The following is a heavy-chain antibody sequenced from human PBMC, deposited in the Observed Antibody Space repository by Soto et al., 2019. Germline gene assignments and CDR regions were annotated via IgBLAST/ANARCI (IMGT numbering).Heavy chain of an antibody. Sequence: QVQLVQSGAEVKKPGSSVKVSCKASGGTFSSYTISWVRQAPGQGLEWMGRIIPILGIANYAQKFQGRVTITADKSTSTAYMELSRLRSEDTAVYYCARDRGVGYSYGYIDYWGQGTLVTVSS. D-gene: IGHD5-18*01. CDR1: GGTFSSYT. J-gene: IGHJ4*02. V-gene: IGHV1-69*08. CDR3: ARDRGVGYSYGYIDY. CDR2: IIPILGIA.